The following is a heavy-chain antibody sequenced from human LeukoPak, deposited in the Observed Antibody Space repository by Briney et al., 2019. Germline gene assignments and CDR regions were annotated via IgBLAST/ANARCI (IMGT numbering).Heavy chain of an antibody. CDR3: ARDRIIEAFDI. CDR2: IRHDGNNK. J-gene: IGHJ3*02. CDR1: GFTFNNYG. D-gene: IGHD2/OR15-2a*01. V-gene: IGHV3-30*02. Sequence: GGSLRLSCAASGFTFNNYGMHWVRQAPGKGLEWVAFIRHDGNNKFYADSVRGRFTISRDNFKSTLFLQMDGLRTEDTAVYYCARDRIIEAFDIWGQGTMVTVSS.